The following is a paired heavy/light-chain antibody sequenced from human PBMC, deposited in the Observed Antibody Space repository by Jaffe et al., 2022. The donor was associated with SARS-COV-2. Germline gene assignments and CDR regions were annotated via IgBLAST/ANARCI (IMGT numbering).Light chain of an antibody. CDR3: QQYNNSPWT. V-gene: IGKV1-5*03. CDR2: KAS. CDR1: QSISSW. J-gene: IGKJ1*01. Sequence: DIQMTQSPSTLSASVGDRVTITCRASQSISSWLAWYQQKPGKAPKLLIYKASSLESGVPSRFSGSGSGTEFTLTISSLQPDDFATYYCQQYNNSPWTFGQGTKVEIK.
Heavy chain of an antibody. V-gene: IGHV6-1*01. CDR2: TYYRSKWYY. CDR1: GDSVSGNSAA. Sequence: QVQLQQSGPGLVKPSQTLSLTCAISGDSVSGNSAAWSWIRQSPSRGLEWLGRTYYRSKWYYDYPIYVRGRITINPDTSKNQFSLQLNSVTPDDTAVYYCARARGLVTPGSIISYFYDGLDVWGQGTTVTVSS. J-gene: IGHJ6*02. CDR3: ARARGLVTPGSIISYFYDGLDV. D-gene: IGHD2-2*01.